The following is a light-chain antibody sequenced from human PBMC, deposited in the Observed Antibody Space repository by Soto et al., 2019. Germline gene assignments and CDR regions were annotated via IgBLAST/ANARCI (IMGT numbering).Light chain of an antibody. Sequence: QSVLTQPPSASAAPGQKVTISCAGSSSNIGNNYVSWYQQLPGTAPKLLIYDNNKRPSGIPDRFSGSKSGTSATLGITGLQTGDEADYYRGTWDSSLSVYVFGTGTRSPS. J-gene: IGLJ1*01. CDR1: SSNIGNNY. V-gene: IGLV1-51*01. CDR3: GTWDSSLSVYV. CDR2: DNN.